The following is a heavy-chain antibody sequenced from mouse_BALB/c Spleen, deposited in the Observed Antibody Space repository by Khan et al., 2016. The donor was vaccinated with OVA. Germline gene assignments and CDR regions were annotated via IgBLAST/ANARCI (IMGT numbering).Heavy chain of an antibody. J-gene: IGHJ2*01. CDR1: GFTFSSYG. CDR3: ARMARTIN. Sequence: VQLKESGGSLVQPGGSLKLSCAASGFTFSSYGMSWVRQTPDKRLELVATINSNGGSTYYPDSVKGRFTISRDNAKNTLYLQMSSLKSEDTAMYYCARMARTINWGQGTTLTVSS. V-gene: IGHV5-6-3*01. CDR2: INSNGGST.